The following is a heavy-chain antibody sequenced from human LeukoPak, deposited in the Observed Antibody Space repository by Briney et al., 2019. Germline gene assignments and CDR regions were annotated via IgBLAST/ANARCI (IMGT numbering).Heavy chain of an antibody. V-gene: IGHV3-21*01. J-gene: IGHJ4*02. D-gene: IGHD4-17*01. Sequence: GGSLRLSCAASGFTFSSYSMNWVRQVPGKGLEWVSSISSSSSYIYYADSVKGRFTISRDNAKNSLYLQMNSLRAEDTAVYYCARGSTHGEHGNWGQGTLVTVSS. CDR1: GFTFSSYS. CDR2: ISSSSSYI. CDR3: ARGSTHGEHGN.